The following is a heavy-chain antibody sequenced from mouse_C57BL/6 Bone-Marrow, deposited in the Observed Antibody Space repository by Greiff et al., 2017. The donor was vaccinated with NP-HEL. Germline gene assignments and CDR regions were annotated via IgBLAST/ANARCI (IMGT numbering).Heavy chain of an antibody. CDR3: ARDPEFAY. J-gene: IGHJ3*01. CDR2: IHPNSGST. CDR1: GYTFTSYW. Sequence: QVHVKQPGAELVKPGASVKLSCKASGYTFTSYWMHWVKQRPGQVLEWIGMIHPNSGSTNYNSKFKSKATLTVDKSSSTAYMQLSSLTSEDSAVYYCARDPEFAYWGQGTLVTVSA. V-gene: IGHV1-64*01.